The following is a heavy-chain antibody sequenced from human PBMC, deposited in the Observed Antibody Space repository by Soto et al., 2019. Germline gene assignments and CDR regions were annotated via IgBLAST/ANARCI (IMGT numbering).Heavy chain of an antibody. J-gene: IGHJ4*02. Sequence: QVQLVESGGGVVQPGRSLRLSCAASGFTFSSYGMHWVRQAPGKGLEWVAVIWYDGSNKYYADSVKGRFTISRDNSKNTLYLQMNSLRADDTAVYYCARENYSSGYYYSYFDYWGQGTLVTVSS. CDR2: IWYDGSNK. CDR1: GFTFSSYG. V-gene: IGHV3-33*01. D-gene: IGHD3-22*01. CDR3: ARENYSSGYYYSYFDY.